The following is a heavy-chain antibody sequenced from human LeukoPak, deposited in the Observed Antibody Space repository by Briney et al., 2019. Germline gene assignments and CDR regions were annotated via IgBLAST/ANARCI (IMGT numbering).Heavy chain of an antibody. CDR3: AKVGATAGTLRIEYFQH. CDR2: LDSDGSDT. D-gene: IGHD6-13*01. Sequence: GGSLRLSCAASGFTFSSYWMYWVRQAPGKGLVWVSRLDSDGSDTTYADSVKGRFTIFRDNAKNTLYLQMNSLRAEDTAVYFCAKVGATAGTLRIEYFQHWGQGTLVTVSS. V-gene: IGHV3-74*01. CDR1: GFTFSSYW. J-gene: IGHJ1*01.